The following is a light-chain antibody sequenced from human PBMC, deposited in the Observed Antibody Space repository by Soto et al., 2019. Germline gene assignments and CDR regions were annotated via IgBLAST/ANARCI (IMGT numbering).Light chain of an antibody. J-gene: IGKJ4*01. Sequence: DIQMTQSPSTRAASVGDRVTITCRASQSISSGLAWYQQKPGKAPKILMYKASSLESGVPSRFSGSASGAEFALTISSLQPDDFATYYCLQYNSYPFTFGGGTKVEIK. V-gene: IGKV1-5*03. CDR2: KAS. CDR1: QSISSG. CDR3: LQYNSYPFT.